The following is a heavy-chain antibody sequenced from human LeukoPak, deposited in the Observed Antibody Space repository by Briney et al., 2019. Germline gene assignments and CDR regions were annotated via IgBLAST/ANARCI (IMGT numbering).Heavy chain of an antibody. V-gene: IGHV4-59*08. CDR3: ARHAARGSYFDY. CDR2: IYYSGST. J-gene: IGHJ4*02. Sequence: SETLSLTCTVSGGSISSYYWSWIRQPPGKGLEWIGYIYYSGSTNYNPSLKSRVTISVDTSKNQFSLKLSSVTAADTAVYYCARHAARGSYFDYWGQGTLATVSS. CDR1: GGSISSYY. D-gene: IGHD1-26*01.